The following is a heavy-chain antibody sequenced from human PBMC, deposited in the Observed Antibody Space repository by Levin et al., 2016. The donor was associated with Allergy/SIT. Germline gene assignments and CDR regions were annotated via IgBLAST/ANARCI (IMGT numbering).Heavy chain of an antibody. Sequence: GESLKISCAASGFIFTEHTMTWVRQAPGKGLQWVSSVSPSSSYIYYADSVRGRFTISRENAKNSLYLQMDSLRAEDTAVYFCVRQGGDHLSNWFDPWGQGTLVTVSS. CDR3: VRQGGDHLSNWFDP. CDR1: GFIFTEHT. D-gene: IGHD4-17*01. CDR2: VSPSSSYI. J-gene: IGHJ5*02. V-gene: IGHV3-21*01.